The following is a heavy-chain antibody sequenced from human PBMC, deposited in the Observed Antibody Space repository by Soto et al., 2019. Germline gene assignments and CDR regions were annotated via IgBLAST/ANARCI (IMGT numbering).Heavy chain of an antibody. CDR3: AKGADSSGSESAFDL. V-gene: IGHV1-69*02. CDR1: GGTFSAYP. Sequence: QVQLVQSGAEVKKPGSSVKVSCKTSGGTFSAYPFNWVRQAPGQGLEWMGRIITILDITDYSQNFQGRVTITADKSTNTAYMDLTSLRSEDTAMYLCAKGADSSGSESAFDLWGQGTLITVSS. CDR2: IITILDIT. J-gene: IGHJ3*01. D-gene: IGHD3-22*01.